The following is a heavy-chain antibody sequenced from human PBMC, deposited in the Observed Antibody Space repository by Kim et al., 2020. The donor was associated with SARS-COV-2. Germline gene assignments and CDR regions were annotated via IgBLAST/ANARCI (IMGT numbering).Heavy chain of an antibody. Sequence: SETLSLTCAVSGGSISSSNWWSWVRQPPGKGLEWIGEIYHSGSTNYNPSLKSRVTISVDKSKNQFSLKLSSVTAADTAVYYCARYTTEGYYYDSSGYYYYGMDVWGQGTTVTVSS. J-gene: IGHJ6*02. CDR1: GGSISSSNW. D-gene: IGHD3-22*01. V-gene: IGHV4-4*02. CDR2: IYHSGST. CDR3: ARYTTEGYYYDSSGYYYYGMDV.